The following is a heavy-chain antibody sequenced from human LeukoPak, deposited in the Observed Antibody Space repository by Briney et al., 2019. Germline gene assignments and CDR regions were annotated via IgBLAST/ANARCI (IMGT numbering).Heavy chain of an antibody. D-gene: IGHD3-3*01. V-gene: IGHV3-74*01. Sequence: WGSLRLSCAASGFDFSRNWMHWVRHAPGQGLVWVSRIKGDGISTNYADSVKGRFTISRDIAKNTLYLQMNSLRAEDTGVYYCAKDHYWSIDYWGRGTLVTVAS. J-gene: IGHJ4*02. CDR3: AKDHYWSIDY. CDR1: GFDFSRNW. CDR2: IKGDGIST.